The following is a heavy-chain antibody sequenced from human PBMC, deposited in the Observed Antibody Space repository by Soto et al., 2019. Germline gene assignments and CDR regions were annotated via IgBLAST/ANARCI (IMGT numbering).Heavy chain of an antibody. CDR3: ARGVLEVVVAAMGEYFDY. CDR2: IYYSGST. CDR1: GGSISSGDDY. D-gene: IGHD2-15*01. J-gene: IGHJ4*02. V-gene: IGHV4-30-4*01. Sequence: SENLSLTCTVSGGSISSGDDYWSWIRQPPGKGLEWVGYIYYSGSTYYNPSLKRRVTISVDTSKNQFSLKLSSVTAADTAVYYCARGVLEVVVAAMGEYFDYWGQGTRVTVSS.